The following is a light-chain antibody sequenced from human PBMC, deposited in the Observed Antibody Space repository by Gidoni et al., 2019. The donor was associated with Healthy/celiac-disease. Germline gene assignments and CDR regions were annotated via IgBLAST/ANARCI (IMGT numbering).Light chain of an antibody. J-gene: IGLJ3*02. CDR1: SSNIGNNA. CDR3: AAWDDSLNGPV. CDR2: YDD. V-gene: IGLV1-36*01. Sequence: QSVLTHQPSVSEAPRQRVTISCSGSSSNIGNNAVNWYQHLPGKAPKLLIYYDDLLPSGVSDRFSGSKSGTSASLAISGLQSEDEADYYCAAWDDSLNGPVFGGGTKLTVL.